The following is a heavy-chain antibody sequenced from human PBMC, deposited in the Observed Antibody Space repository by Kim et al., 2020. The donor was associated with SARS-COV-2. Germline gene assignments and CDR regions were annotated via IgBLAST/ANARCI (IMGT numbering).Heavy chain of an antibody. CDR3: ARHQMYRIGWCVSFYY. CDR1: GGSLSSSSYY. V-gene: IGHV4-39*01. J-gene: IGHJ6*01. Sequence: SETLSLTYTVSGGSLSSSSYYWGWIRQPPGKGLEWIGTAYYSGSTYYNPSLKSRVTISVDTSENQLSLKLASVTAADTAVYYCARHQMYRIGWCVSFYY. CDR2: AYYSGST. D-gene: IGHD6-19*01.